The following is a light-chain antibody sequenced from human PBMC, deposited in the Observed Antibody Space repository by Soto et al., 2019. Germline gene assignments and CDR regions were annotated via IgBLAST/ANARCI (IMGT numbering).Light chain of an antibody. CDR3: SSYTGSSTYVI. CDR1: SSNIGAGHA. V-gene: IGLV1-40*01. J-gene: IGLJ2*01. CDR2: SNN. Sequence: QAVVTQPPSVSGAPGQRVTISCTGSSSNIGAGHAVHWYQQLPGTAPKLLIHSNNNRPSGVPDRFSGSKSGTSASLAIAGLQADDEADYYCSSYTGSSTYVIFGGGTKVTVL.